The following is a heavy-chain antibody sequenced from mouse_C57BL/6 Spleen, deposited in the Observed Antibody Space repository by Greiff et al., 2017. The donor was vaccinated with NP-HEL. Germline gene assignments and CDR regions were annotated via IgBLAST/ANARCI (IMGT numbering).Heavy chain of an antibody. J-gene: IGHJ3*01. Sequence: QVQLQQPGAELVRPGSSVKLSCKASGYTFTSYWMHWVKQRPIQGLEWIGNIDPSDSETHYNQKFKDKATLTVDKSSSTAYMQLSSLTSEDSAVYYCARERDGYPFAYWGQGTLVTVSA. D-gene: IGHD2-3*01. CDR1: GYTFTSYW. CDR2: IDPSDSET. CDR3: ARERDGYPFAY. V-gene: IGHV1-52*01.